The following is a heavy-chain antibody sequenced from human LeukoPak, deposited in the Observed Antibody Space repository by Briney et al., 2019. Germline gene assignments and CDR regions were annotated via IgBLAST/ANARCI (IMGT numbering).Heavy chain of an antibody. D-gene: IGHD3-3*01. Sequence: SETLSLTCAVSGGSFSGYYWSWIRQPPGKGLEWIGEINHSGSTNYNPSLKSRVTISVDTSKNQFSLKLSSVTAADTAVYYCARGRYYDFWSGYSIVGVYFDYWGQGTLVTVSS. V-gene: IGHV4-34*01. CDR3: ARGRYYDFWSGYSIVGVYFDY. CDR1: GGSFSGYY. J-gene: IGHJ4*02. CDR2: INHSGST.